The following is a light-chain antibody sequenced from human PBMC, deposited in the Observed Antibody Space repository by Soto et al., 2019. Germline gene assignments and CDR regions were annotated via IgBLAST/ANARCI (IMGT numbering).Light chain of an antibody. CDR3: SSFTSSNTVI. V-gene: IGLV2-14*01. J-gene: IGLJ2*01. CDR1: SSDVGGYNY. CDR2: DVS. Sequence: QSALTQPASVSGSPGQSITISCTGTSSDVGGYNYVSWYQQHPGKAPKLMIYDVSNRPSGVSNRFSGSKSGNTASLTISGLKAEDAADYYCSSFTSSNTVIFGGGTKLTVL.